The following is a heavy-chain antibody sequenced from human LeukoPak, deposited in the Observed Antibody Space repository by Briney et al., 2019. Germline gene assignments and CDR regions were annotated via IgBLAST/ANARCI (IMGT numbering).Heavy chain of an antibody. V-gene: IGHV4-4*07. CDR3: ARGRGVSSNWYFDY. Sequence: PSETLSLTCTVSGASISSYYWTWIRQPAGKGLEWIGRILASGSTNYNPSLKSRIIMSVDTSKSQFSLKLNSLTAADTAVYYCARGRGVSSNWYFDYWGQGTLATVSS. CDR1: GASISSYY. CDR2: ILASGST. D-gene: IGHD4-11*01. J-gene: IGHJ4*02.